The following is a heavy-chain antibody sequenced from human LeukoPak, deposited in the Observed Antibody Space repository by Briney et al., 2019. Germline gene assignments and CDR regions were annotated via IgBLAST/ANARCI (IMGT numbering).Heavy chain of an antibody. CDR2: ISSSSSSYI. J-gene: IGHJ4*02. CDR3: ARHKYSYGYIHFDY. V-gene: IGHV3-21*01. D-gene: IGHD5-18*01. Sequence: PGGSLRLSCAASGFTFSSYSMNWVRQAPGKGLEWVSSISSSSSSYIYYADSVKGRFTISRDNAKNSLYLQMNSLRAEDTAVYYCARHKYSYGYIHFDYWGQGTLVTVSS. CDR1: GFTFSSYS.